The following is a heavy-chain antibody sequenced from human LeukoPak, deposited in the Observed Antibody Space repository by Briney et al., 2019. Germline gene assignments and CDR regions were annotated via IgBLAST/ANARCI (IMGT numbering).Heavy chain of an antibody. CDR2: ISSSSSSYI. Sequence: GGSLRLSCAASGFTFSSYSMNWVRQAPGKGLEWVSSISSSSSSYIYYADSVKGRFTISRDNAKNSLYLQMNSLRAEDTAVYYCAREVTGSSYGYDYWGQGTLVTVSS. V-gene: IGHV3-21*01. J-gene: IGHJ4*02. D-gene: IGHD5-18*01. CDR1: GFTFSSYS. CDR3: AREVTGSSYGYDY.